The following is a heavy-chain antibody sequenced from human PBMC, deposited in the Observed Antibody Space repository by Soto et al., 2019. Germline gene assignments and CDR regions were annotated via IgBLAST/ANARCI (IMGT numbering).Heavy chain of an antibody. CDR3: ASRSPALDY. CDR2: IWYDGSNK. CDR1: GFTFSSYG. V-gene: IGHV3-33*01. J-gene: IGHJ4*02. D-gene: IGHD2-2*01. Sequence: QVQLVESGGGVVQPGRSLRLSCAASGFTFSSYGMHWVRQAPGKGLEWVAVIWYDGSNKYYADSVKGQFTISRDNSKNTLYLQMNSLRAEDTAVYYCASRSPALDYWGQGTLVTVSS.